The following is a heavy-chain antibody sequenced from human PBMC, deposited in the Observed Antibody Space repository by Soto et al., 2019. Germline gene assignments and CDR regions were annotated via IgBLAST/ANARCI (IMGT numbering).Heavy chain of an antibody. Sequence: ASVKLSFKASGSTFTGYYIHWVRQAPGQGLEWMGIINPRGGITTYAQKFQGRLTMTGDTSTSTVYMELSSLTSEDTAMYHCASSPAYGSSWYGIPPDLSHGMDVWGQGTTVTSP. V-gene: IGHV1-46*01. J-gene: IGHJ6*02. CDR1: GSTFTGYY. CDR2: INPRGGIT. D-gene: IGHD6-13*01. CDR3: ASSPAYGSSWYGIPPDLSHGMDV.